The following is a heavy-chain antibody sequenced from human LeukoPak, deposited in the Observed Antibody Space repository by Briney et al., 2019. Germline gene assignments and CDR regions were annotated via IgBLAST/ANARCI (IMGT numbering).Heavy chain of an antibody. Sequence: PGGSLRLSRAPSGFTSSDYYMSWLRQAPRKGREWCIYIRSSGRTIHYADSVTGRFTISRDNAKNSLYLQMNSLRAEDTAVYYCARENTHDFEYWGQGTLVTVSS. J-gene: IGHJ4*02. CDR2: IRSSGRTI. V-gene: IGHV3-11*04. CDR1: GFTSSDYY. D-gene: IGHD2-15*01. CDR3: ARENTHDFEY.